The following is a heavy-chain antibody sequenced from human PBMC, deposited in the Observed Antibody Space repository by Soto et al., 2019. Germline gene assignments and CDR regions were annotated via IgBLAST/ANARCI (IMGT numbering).Heavy chain of an antibody. CDR2: MNPNMGNT. Sequence: QVQLVQSGAEVKKPGASVKVSSKPSGYTFTSNDINWVRQATGQGLRGMGWMNPNMGNTAYAQKYQGRGTMTRNTSISTAYMELSSLRSEDTAVYYCARERSAAGTGWFDPWGQGTLVTVSS. D-gene: IGHD6-13*01. CDR3: ARERSAAGTGWFDP. CDR1: GYTFTSND. J-gene: IGHJ5*02. V-gene: IGHV1-8*01.